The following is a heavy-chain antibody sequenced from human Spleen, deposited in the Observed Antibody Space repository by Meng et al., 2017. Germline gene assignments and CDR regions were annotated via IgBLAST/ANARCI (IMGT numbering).Heavy chain of an antibody. D-gene: IGHD3-10*01. CDR3: ARRPMVLGKDAFDI. V-gene: IGHV5-51*01. CDR2: INAADSDT. Sequence: GESLKISCQGSGYSFTNYWIGWVRQVPGKGLEWMGIINAADSDTRYSQFFQGQVTMSIDKSISTAYLQWSSLEAADTAIYYCARRPMVLGKDAFDIWGQGTMVTVSS. CDR1: GYSFTNYW. J-gene: IGHJ3*02.